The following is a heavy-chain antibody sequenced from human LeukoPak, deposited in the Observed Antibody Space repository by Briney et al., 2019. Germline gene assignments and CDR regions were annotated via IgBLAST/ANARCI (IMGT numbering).Heavy chain of an antibody. Sequence: GGSLRLSCAASGFTFSSYSMNWVRQAPGKGLEWVSYIDRSGSTIHYEDSVKGRFTISRDNAKNSLYLQMNSLRAEDTAVYYCARAYSSSWFYYYYYMDVWGKGTTVTVSS. CDR3: ARAYSSSWFYYYYYMDV. CDR1: GFTFSSYS. D-gene: IGHD6-13*01. V-gene: IGHV3-48*04. J-gene: IGHJ6*03. CDR2: IDRSGSTI.